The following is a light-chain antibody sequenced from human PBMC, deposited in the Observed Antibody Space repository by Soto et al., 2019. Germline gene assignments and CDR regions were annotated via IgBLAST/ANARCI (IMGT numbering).Light chain of an antibody. Sequence: ETLITKSAAILSVSPGYRSTLSCMASQSISSNLTWYQQKPGQAPRLLIYGASTRATGVPGRFRGGGSGTDFTLTISRLEPEDFAFYYRHQYDTSPPTFRGGSKVDIK. V-gene: IGKV3-15*01. CDR1: QSISSN. CDR2: GAS. CDR3: HQYDTSPPT. J-gene: IGKJ4*01.